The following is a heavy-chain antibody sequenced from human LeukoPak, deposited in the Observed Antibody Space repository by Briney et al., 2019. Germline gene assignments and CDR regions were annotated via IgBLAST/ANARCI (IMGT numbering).Heavy chain of an antibody. CDR1: GFTVSSNH. J-gene: IGHJ6*03. V-gene: IGHV3-66*01. CDR2: SYSGGST. Sequence: GGSLRLSCAASGFTVSSNHMSWVRQAPGKGLEWVSVSYSGGSTYYADSVKGRFTISRYNSKNTLYLQMNSLRAEDTAVYYCARDNYYYYMDVWGKGTTVTISS. CDR3: ARDNYYYYMDV.